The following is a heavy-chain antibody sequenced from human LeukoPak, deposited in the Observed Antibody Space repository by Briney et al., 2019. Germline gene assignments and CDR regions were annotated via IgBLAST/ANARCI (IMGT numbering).Heavy chain of an antibody. D-gene: IGHD3-10*01. CDR3: ARDHIDGITNSFDY. V-gene: IGHV4-31*03. CDR1: GGSISSGGYY. Sequence: SQTLSLTCTVSGGSISSGGYYWSWLRQHPGTGLEWIGYIYYSGSTYYNPSLKSRVTISVDTSKNQFSLKLSSVTAADTAVYYCARDHIDGITNSFDYWGQGTLVTVSS. J-gene: IGHJ4*02. CDR2: IYYSGST.